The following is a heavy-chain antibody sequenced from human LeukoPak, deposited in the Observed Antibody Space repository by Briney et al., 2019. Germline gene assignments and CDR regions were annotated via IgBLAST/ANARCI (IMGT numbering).Heavy chain of an antibody. D-gene: IGHD3-3*01. CDR2: SRSKAHSYTA. CDR1: GLTFSDQF. Sequence: GGSLRLSCEVSGLTFSDQFIDWVRQAPGKGLEWVGHSRSKAHSYTAEYAASVKGRFSISRDDLKKSMYLEMNSLKIEDTAVYFCVRETLWRLDFWGQGTLVTVSS. V-gene: IGHV3-72*01. CDR3: VRETLWRLDF. J-gene: IGHJ4*02.